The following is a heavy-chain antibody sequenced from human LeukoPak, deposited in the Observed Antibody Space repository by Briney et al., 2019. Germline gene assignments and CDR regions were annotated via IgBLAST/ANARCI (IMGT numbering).Heavy chain of an antibody. CDR1: DFSFITYA. Sequence: GGSLRLSCAGSDFSFITYAMSWVRQAPGKGLEWVSTIAGRGDATYYADSVKGRFTISRDNSENTFYLQMNSLRAEDTAVYYCAKVSWELLLGYWGQGTLVTVSS. J-gene: IGHJ4*02. CDR3: AKVSWELLLGY. CDR2: IAGRGDAT. D-gene: IGHD1-26*01. V-gene: IGHV3-23*01.